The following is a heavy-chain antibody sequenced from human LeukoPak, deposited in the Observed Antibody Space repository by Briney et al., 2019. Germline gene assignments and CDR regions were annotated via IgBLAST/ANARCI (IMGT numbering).Heavy chain of an antibody. J-gene: IGHJ4*02. Sequence: ASVKVSCKASGGTFSSYAISWVRQAPGQGLEWMGRIIPIFGIANYAQKSQGRVTITADKSTSTAYMELSSLRSEDTAVYYCARDLGTYDSSGYIPFPYFDYWGQGTLVTVSS. D-gene: IGHD3-22*01. V-gene: IGHV1-69*04. CDR1: GGTFSSYA. CDR2: IIPIFGIA. CDR3: ARDLGTYDSSGYIPFPYFDY.